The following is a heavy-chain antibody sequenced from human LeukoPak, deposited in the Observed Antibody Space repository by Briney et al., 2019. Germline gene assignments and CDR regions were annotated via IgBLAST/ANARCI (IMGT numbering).Heavy chain of an antibody. V-gene: IGHV4-31*03. CDR1: GGSISSGGYY. Sequence: PSETLSLTCTVSGGSISSGGYYWSWIRQHPGKGLEWIGYIYYSGSTYYNPSLKSRVTISVDTSKNQFSLKLRSVTAADTAVYYCARDQWIDGGFFDPWGQGTLVTVSS. CDR2: IYYSGST. CDR3: ARDQWIDGGFFDP. J-gene: IGHJ5*02. D-gene: IGHD3-10*01.